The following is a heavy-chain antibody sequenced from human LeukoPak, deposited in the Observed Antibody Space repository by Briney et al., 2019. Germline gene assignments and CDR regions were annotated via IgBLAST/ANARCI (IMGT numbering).Heavy chain of an antibody. CDR2: ISNDGGRT. V-gene: IGHV3-64D*06. J-gene: IGHJ4*02. D-gene: IGHD2-15*01. Sequence: PGGSLRLSCSAAGFNFSTYGMYWVRQAPGKGLEYVSAISNDGGRTYYADSVKGRFTISRDNSQNTLYLQMSSLRPEDTAIYYCLTSLVATLEGYWGQGTLVTVS. CDR3: LTSLVATLEGY. CDR1: GFNFSTYG.